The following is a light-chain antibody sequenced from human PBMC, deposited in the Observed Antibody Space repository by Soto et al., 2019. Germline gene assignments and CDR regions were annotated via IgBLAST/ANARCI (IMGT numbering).Light chain of an antibody. Sequence: EIVLTQSPGTLSLSPGERATLNCRAGQSISTSSLAWYRQKPGQAPRLLIYGAFNRATGIPDRFSGGGSGTDFTLTITRLEPEDFAVYYCQYYGNSPLTFGQGTKVDIK. CDR2: GAF. V-gene: IGKV3-20*01. J-gene: IGKJ1*01. CDR1: QSISTSS. CDR3: QYYGNSPLT.